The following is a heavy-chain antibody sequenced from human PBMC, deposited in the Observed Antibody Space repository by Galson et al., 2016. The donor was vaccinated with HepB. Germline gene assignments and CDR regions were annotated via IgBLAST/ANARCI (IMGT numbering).Heavy chain of an antibody. V-gene: IGHV1-69*13. J-gene: IGHJ4*02. CDR2: INPLFNTT. D-gene: IGHD6-6*01. CDR3: ARDRLRALDY. CDR1: GVTFTRYA. Sequence: SVKVSCKASGVTFTRYAISWVRQAPGQGLEWLGGINPLFNTTNYAQKFRDRVTITADESTSTAYMELTSLRSDDTAVYYCARDRLRALDYWGQGTLVTVPS.